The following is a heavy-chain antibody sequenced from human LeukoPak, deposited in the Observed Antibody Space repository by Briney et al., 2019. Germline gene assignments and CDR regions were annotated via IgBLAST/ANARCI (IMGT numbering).Heavy chain of an antibody. CDR1: GFTFSSYW. V-gene: IGHV3-7*01. J-gene: IGHJ4*02. Sequence: GGSLRLSCAASGFTFSSYWMSWVRQAPGKGLEWVANIQQEGSEKYYVDSVKGRFTISRDNAKNLLYLQMNSLRAEDTAVYCCARDLYSHRYWGQGTLVTVSS. CDR3: ARDLYSHRY. D-gene: IGHD2-15*01. CDR2: IQQEGSEK.